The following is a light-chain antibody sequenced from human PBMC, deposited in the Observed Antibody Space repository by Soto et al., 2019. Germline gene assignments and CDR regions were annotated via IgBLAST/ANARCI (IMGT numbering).Light chain of an antibody. V-gene: IGKV3-20*01. CDR3: QQYGSSLTWT. J-gene: IGKJ1*01. CDR2: GAS. Sequence: EIVLTQSPGTLSLSPGERATLSCRASQSVSSSYLAWYQQKPGQAPRLRIYGASSRATGIPDRFSGSGSGPDFNVTISRLEPEDFGVYYCQQYGSSLTWTFGQGTKVEIK. CDR1: QSVSSSY.